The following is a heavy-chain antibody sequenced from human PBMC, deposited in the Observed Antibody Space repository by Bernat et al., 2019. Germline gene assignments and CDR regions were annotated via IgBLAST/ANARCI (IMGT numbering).Heavy chain of an antibody. CDR3: ARSACTNGACRAWHFDL. D-gene: IGHD2-8*01. V-gene: IGHV1-3*01. CDR1: GYTFTSYG. CDR2: INAGNGNT. Sequence: QVQLVQSGAEVKKPGASVKVSCKASGYTFTSYGMHWVRQAPGQRLEWMGWINAGNGNTKYSQSFQDRVTITRDTSASTAFMDLSSLISEDTAVYYCARSACTNGACRAWHFDLWGRGTLVTVSS. J-gene: IGHJ2*01.